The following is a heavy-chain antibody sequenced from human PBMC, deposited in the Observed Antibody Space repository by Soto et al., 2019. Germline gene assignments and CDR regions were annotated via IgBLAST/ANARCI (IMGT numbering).Heavy chain of an antibody. D-gene: IGHD3-22*01. CDR3: ARQELHYYDSSGYFDY. Sequence: SVKVSCKASGGTFSSYAISWVRQAPGQGLEWMGGIIPIFGTANYAQKFQGRVTITADESTSTAYMELSSLRSEDTAVYYCARQELHYYDSSGYFDYWGQGTLVTVSS. V-gene: IGHV1-69*13. CDR2: IIPIFGTA. CDR1: GGTFSSYA. J-gene: IGHJ4*02.